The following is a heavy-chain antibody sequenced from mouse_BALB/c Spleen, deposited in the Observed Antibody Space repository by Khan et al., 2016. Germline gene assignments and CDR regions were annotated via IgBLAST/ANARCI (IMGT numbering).Heavy chain of an antibody. Sequence: EVQLQESGPGLVKPSQTVSLTCTVTGISITTGNYRWSWIRQFPGNKLEWIGYIYYSGTITYNPSLTSRTTITRDTSKNQFFLEMNSLTAEDTATYYGARAYYGNYYFDYWGQGTTLTVSS. CDR1: GISITTGNYR. V-gene: IGHV3-5*02. CDR3: ARAYYGNYYFDY. CDR2: IYYSGTI. D-gene: IGHD2-10*01. J-gene: IGHJ2*01.